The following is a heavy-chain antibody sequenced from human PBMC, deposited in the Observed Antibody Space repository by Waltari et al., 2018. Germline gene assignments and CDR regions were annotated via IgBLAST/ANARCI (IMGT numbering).Heavy chain of an antibody. Sequence: QGQLVQSGAEVKKPGASVTVSCKACGYNFRPYGISWVRQAPGQGLEWMGWINPYNGNTNYAQMVQDRVTLTTDTSTSTAYMELRSLTSADTAVYYCARVRASGGNSAFDIWGQGTMVTVSS. V-gene: IGHV1-18*01. CDR3: ARVRASGGNSAFDI. CDR2: INPYNGNT. D-gene: IGHD1-1*01. CDR1: GYNFRPYG. J-gene: IGHJ3*02.